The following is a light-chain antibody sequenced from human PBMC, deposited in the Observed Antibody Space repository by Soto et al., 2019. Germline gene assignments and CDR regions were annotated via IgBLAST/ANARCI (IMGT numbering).Light chain of an antibody. CDR2: EGS. J-gene: IGLJ2*01. V-gene: IGLV2-23*01. Sequence: QSALTQPASVSGYPGQSITISCTGTSSDVGSYNLVSWYQQHPGKAPKLMIYEGSKRPSGVSNRFSGSKSGNTASLTISGLQAEDEADYYCCSYAGSSTLGVFGGGTKITVL. CDR1: SSDVGSYNL. CDR3: CSYAGSSTLGV.